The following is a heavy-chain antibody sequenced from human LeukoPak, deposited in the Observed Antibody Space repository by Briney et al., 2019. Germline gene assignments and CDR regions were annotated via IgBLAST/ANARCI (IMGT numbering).Heavy chain of an antibody. J-gene: IGHJ4*02. CDR2: INWNGGST. D-gene: IGHD5-24*01. V-gene: IGHV3-20*04. CDR3: AREDGYNGEYYFDY. Sequence: GGSLRLSCAASGFTFDDYAMHWVRHAPGKGLEWVSGINWNGGSTGYADSVKGRFTISRDNAKNSLYLQMNSLRAEDTALYYCAREDGYNGEYYFDYWGQGTLVTVSS. CDR1: GFTFDDYA.